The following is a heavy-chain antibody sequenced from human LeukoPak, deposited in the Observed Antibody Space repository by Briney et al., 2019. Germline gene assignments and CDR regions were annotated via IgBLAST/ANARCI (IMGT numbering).Heavy chain of an antibody. V-gene: IGHV1-18*01. D-gene: IGHD1-7*01. CDR2: ISAYNGNT. CDR1: GYTFTSYG. Sequence: ASVKVSCKASGYTFTSYGISWVRQAPGQGLEWMGWISAYNGNTNYAKKLQGRVTMTTDTSTSTAYMELRSLRSDDTAVYYCARGVRHPLTGTLPCDYWGQGTLVTVSS. CDR3: ARGVRHPLTGTLPCDY. J-gene: IGHJ4*02.